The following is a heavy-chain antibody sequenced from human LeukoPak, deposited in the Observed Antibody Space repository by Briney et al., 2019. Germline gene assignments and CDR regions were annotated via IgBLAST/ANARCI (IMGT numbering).Heavy chain of an antibody. J-gene: IGHJ4*02. CDR1: GFTFGSNA. Sequence: GGSLSLSCEASGFTFGSNAMYWLRQAPGKGLEWVAGIFGSGASPHYADPVKGRITISRDNSRNTVYLQINSLRAEDTAVYYCGKTTVGYSSGQKPAWPVDYWGQGTLVTVSS. CDR3: GKTTVGYSSGQKPAWPVDY. D-gene: IGHD5-18*01. CDR2: IFGSGASP. V-gene: IGHV3-23*01.